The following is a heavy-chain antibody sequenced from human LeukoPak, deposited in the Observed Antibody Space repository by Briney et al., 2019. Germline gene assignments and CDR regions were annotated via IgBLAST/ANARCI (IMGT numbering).Heavy chain of an antibody. V-gene: IGHV4-61*01. D-gene: IGHD1-1*01. J-gene: IGHJ3*02. CDR2: IYYSGST. CDR1: GGSISGGSYY. Sequence: IPSQTLSLTCTVSGGSISGGSYYWSWIRQPPGKGLEWIGYIYYSGSTKYNLSLKSRVTISVDTSKTQLSLKLSSVTAADTAVYYCATSTGRDDAFDIWGQGTMVTVSS. CDR3: ATSTGRDDAFDI.